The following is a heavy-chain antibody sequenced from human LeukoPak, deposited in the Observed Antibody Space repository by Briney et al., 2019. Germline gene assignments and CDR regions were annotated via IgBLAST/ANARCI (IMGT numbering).Heavy chain of an antibody. V-gene: IGHV3-30*18. CDR2: ISYDGSNK. CDR1: GFTFSSYG. Sequence: GRSLRLSYAASGFTFSSYGMHWVRQAPGKGLEWVAVISYDGSNKYYADSVKGRFTISRDNSKNTLYLQMNSLRAEDTAVYYCAKDYIEDVWGQGTTVTVSS. CDR3: AKDYIEDV. J-gene: IGHJ6*02.